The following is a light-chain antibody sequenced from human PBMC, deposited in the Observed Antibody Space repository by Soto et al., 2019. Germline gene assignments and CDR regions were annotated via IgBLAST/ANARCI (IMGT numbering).Light chain of an antibody. J-gene: IGLJ1*01. CDR3: QSYDRSLSGYV. V-gene: IGLV1-40*01. CDR1: SDNIGAAYN. CDR2: GNN. Sequence: QSLLTQPPSVSGAPGQRVTISFTASSDNIGAAYNLDWYQQLPGTAPKLLIYGNNNRPSGVPDRVSGSKSGTSASLAIAGLQAEDEGDYYCQSYDRSLSGYVCGTGTKVTVL.